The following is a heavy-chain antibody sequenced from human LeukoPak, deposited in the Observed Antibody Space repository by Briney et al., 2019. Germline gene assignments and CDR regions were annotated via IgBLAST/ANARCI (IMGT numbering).Heavy chain of an antibody. D-gene: IGHD6-6*01. Sequence: PGGSLRLSCAASGFTFSSYWMHWVRQAPGKGPVWVSRINSDGSSTNYADSVKGRFTISRDNARNTLYLQMNSLRAEDTAVYYCARGGGAARPNNMDVWGQGTTVTVSS. J-gene: IGHJ6*02. CDR2: INSDGSST. V-gene: IGHV3-74*01. CDR3: ARGGGAARPNNMDV. CDR1: GFTFSSYW.